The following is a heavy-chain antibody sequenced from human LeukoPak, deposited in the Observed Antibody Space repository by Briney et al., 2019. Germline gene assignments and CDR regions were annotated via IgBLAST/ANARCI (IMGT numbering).Heavy chain of an antibody. J-gene: IGHJ4*02. CDR1: GFTVSSNY. V-gene: IGHV3-53*01. CDR3: ATSPRGIQLWLGYYFDY. Sequence: PGGSLRLSCAASGFTVSSNYMSWVRQAPGKGLEWVSVVYGGGSTYYADSVKGRFTISRDNSKYTLFLQMNSLRAEDTAVYYCATSPRGIQLWLGYYFDYWGQGTLVTVSS. D-gene: IGHD5-18*01. CDR2: VYGGGST.